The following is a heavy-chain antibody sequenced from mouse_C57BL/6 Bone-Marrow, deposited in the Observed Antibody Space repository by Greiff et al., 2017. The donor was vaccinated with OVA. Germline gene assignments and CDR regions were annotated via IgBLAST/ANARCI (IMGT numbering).Heavy chain of an antibody. CDR3: ARGDSNSLDY. CDR2: IYPGSGNT. V-gene: IGHV1-76*01. J-gene: IGHJ2*01. D-gene: IGHD2-5*01. CDR1: GYTFTDYY. Sequence: QVQLKESGAELVRPGASVKLSCKASGYTFTDYYINWVKQRPGQGLEWIARIYPGSGNTYYNEKFKGKATLTAEKSSSTAYMQLSSLTSEDSAVYFCARGDSNSLDYWGQGTTLTVSS.